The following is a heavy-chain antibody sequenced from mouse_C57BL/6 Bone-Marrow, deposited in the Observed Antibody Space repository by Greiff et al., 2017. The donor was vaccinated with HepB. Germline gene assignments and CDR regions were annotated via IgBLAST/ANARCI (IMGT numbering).Heavy chain of an antibody. J-gene: IGHJ4*01. CDR2: IDPENGDT. V-gene: IGHV14-4*01. CDR1: GFNIKDDY. Sequence: LVESGAELVRPGASVKLSCTASGFNIKDDYMHWVKQRPEQGLEWIGWIDPENGDTEYASKFQGKATITADTSSNTAYLQLSSLTSEDTAVYYCTPLPYYAMDYGGQGTSVTVSS. CDR3: TPLPYYAMDY.